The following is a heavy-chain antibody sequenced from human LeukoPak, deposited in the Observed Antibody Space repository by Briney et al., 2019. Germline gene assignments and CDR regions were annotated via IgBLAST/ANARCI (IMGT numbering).Heavy chain of an antibody. CDR1: GGTFSSYA. V-gene: IGHV1-69*05. J-gene: IGHJ4*02. Sequence: ASVKVSCKASGGTFSSYAISWVRQAPGQGLEWMGGIIPIFGTANYARKFQGRVTITTDESTSTAYMELSSLRSEDTAVYYCARAFISFVVVTAFDYWGQGTLVTVSS. CDR2: IIPIFGTA. D-gene: IGHD2-21*02. CDR3: ARAFISFVVVTAFDY.